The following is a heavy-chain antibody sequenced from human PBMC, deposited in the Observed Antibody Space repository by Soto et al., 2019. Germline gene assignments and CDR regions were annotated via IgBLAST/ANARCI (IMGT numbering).Heavy chain of an antibody. CDR3: ARQSCSGGSCYSGDAFDI. D-gene: IGHD2-15*01. CDR1: VGAISGAH. J-gene: IGHJ3*02. V-gene: IGHV4-59*08. CDR2: SYYSGST. Sequence: PPETLSRTCTAAVGAISGAHWNWMRQPPGKGLEWIGYSYYSGSTNYNPSLKSRVTISVDTSKNQFSLKLSSVTAADTAVYYCARQSCSGGSCYSGDAFDIWGQGTMVTVSS.